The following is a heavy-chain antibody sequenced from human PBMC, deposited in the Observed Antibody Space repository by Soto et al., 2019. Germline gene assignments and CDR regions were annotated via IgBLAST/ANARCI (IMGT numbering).Heavy chain of an antibody. V-gene: IGHV1-18*01. CDR1: GYTFTNFG. Sequence: GASVKVSCKDSGYTFTNFGISWVRQAPGQGLEWMGWISGYNGDTNYAQKLQGRVTMTTDTSTSTAYMELRSLTSDDTAVYYCARDRSSSDYWGQGTLVTVSS. CDR2: ISGYNGDT. CDR3: ARDRSSSDY. D-gene: IGHD6-6*01. J-gene: IGHJ4*02.